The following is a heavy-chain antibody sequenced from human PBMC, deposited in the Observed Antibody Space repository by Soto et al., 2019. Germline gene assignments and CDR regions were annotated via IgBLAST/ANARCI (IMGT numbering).Heavy chain of an antibody. J-gene: IGHJ6*02. CDR1: GSSISRGGYS. CDR2: VYYSGST. V-gene: IGHV4-30-2*01. Sequence: QLQLQESGSGLVKTSQTLSLTCAVSGSSISRGGYSWSWIRQPPGKGLEWIGHVYYSGSTLYNPSLKSRVTISVDRSKNRISLQLTSVTAADTAVYYCAREDARPPHYYGMDVWGQGTTVTVSS. CDR3: AREDARPPHYYGMDV.